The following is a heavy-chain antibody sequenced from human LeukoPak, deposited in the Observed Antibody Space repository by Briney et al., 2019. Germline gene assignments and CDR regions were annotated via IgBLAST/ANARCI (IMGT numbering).Heavy chain of an antibody. V-gene: IGHV5-51*01. CDR2: IYPGDSDT. Sequence: GESLKISCKGSGYSFTNYWIAWVRQMSGKGLEWMGIIYPGDSDTRYSPSFQGQVIISADKSISTAYLQWSSLKASDTAMYYCARLSSVDPHFDYWGQGTLVTVSS. D-gene: IGHD3-22*01. CDR1: GYSFTNYW. J-gene: IGHJ4*02. CDR3: ARLSSVDPHFDY.